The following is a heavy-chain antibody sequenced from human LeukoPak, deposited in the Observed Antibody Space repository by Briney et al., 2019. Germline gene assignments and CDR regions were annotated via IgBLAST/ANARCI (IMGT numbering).Heavy chain of an antibody. CDR3: ARDKGGYGLDYYMDV. Sequence: PSETLSLTCTVSGYSISSGYYWGWIRQPPGKGLEWIGSIYHSGSTNYNPSLKSRVTISVDKSKNQFSLKLSSVTAADTAVYYCARDKGGYGLDYYMDVWGKGTTVTVSS. V-gene: IGHV4-38-2*02. CDR1: GYSISSGYY. J-gene: IGHJ6*03. CDR2: IYHSGST. D-gene: IGHD5-18*01.